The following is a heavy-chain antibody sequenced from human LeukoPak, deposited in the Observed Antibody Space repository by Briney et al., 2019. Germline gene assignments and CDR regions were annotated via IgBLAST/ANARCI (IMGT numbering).Heavy chain of an antibody. CDR2: IYYSGST. V-gene: IGHV4-61*01. CDR1: GGSISSSSYY. CDR3: ARAQPPAQYQLPPRLLDY. Sequence: SETLSLTFTVSGGSISSSSYYWSWIRQPPGKGLEWIGYIYYSGSTNYNPSLKSRVTISVDTSKNQFSLKLSSVTAADTAVYYCARAQPPAQYQLPPRLLDYWGQGTLVTVSS. J-gene: IGHJ4*02. D-gene: IGHD2-2*01.